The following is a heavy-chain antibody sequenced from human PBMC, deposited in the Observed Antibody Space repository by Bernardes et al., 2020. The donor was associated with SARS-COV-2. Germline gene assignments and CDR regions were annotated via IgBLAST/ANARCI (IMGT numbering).Heavy chain of an antibody. J-gene: IGHJ2*01. Sequence: GGSLRLSCAASGFTVSSIYMSWVRQAPGKGLECVSVIYSDGTTFYTDSVKGRFTISRDNSKNTLYLQMNSLRVEDAAVYYCARGEAVTILGVPIRGRWYFDLWGRGTQVSVSS. CDR1: GFTVSSIY. CDR3: ARGEAVTILGVPIRGRWYFDL. D-gene: IGHD3-3*01. V-gene: IGHV3-66*02. CDR2: IYSDGTT.